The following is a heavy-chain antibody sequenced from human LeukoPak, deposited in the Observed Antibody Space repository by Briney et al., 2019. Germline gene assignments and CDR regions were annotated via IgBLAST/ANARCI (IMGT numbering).Heavy chain of an antibody. J-gene: IGHJ4*02. CDR1: GFTFSSYA. CDR3: AKARGNSGTYLDY. D-gene: IGHD1-26*01. CDR2: ISYSGTNT. Sequence: GGSLRLSCAASGFTFSSYAMSWGRQAPGKGLEWVPTISYSGTNTFYADSVKGRFTTSRDNSKNTLFLIMNSLRADDTAIYYCAKARGNSGTYLDYWGQGTLVTVSS. V-gene: IGHV3-23*01.